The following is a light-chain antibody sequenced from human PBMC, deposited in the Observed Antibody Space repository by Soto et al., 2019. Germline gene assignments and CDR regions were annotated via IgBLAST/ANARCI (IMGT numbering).Light chain of an antibody. Sequence: VLTHYPGTLSLSPGERATLSCSASQSVSSNYVAWYQQIPGQTPRLLIYGSSSRATGIPARFSGSGSGTDFTLTISRLEPEDFAVYYCQQHGSSPWMFAQGTKV. CDR3: QQHGSSPWM. J-gene: IGKJ1*01. CDR2: GSS. V-gene: IGKV3-20*01. CDR1: QSVSSNY.